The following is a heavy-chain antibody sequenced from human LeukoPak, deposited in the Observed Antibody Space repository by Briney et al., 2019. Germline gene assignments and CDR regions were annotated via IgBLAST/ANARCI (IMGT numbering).Heavy chain of an antibody. J-gene: IGHJ4*02. CDR2: INPNSGGT. Sequence: ASVKVSCKASGYTFTGYYMHWVRQAPGQGPEWMGWINPNSGGTNYAQKFQGRVTMTRDTSISTAYMELSRLRSDDTAVYYCARDLAVAGTEYFDYWGQGTLVTVSS. V-gene: IGHV1-2*02. CDR3: ARDLAVAGTEYFDY. D-gene: IGHD6-19*01. CDR1: GYTFTGYY.